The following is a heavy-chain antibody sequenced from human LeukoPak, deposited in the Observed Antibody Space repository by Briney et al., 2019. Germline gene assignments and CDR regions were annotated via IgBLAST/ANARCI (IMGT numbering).Heavy chain of an antibody. V-gene: IGHV3-30*02. CDR2: IRYDGSNK. CDR1: GFTFSSYG. D-gene: IGHD2-2*02. J-gene: IGHJ4*02. CDR3: AKDRGVVVPAAIPDDY. Sequence: GGSLRLSCAASGFTFSSYGMHWVRQAPGKGLEWVAFIRYDGSNKYYADSVKGRFTISRDNSKNTLYLQMNSLRAEDTAVYYCAKDRGVVVPAAIPDDYWGQGTLVTVSS.